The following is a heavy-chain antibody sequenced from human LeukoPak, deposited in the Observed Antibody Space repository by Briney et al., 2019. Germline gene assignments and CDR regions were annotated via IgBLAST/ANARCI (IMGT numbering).Heavy chain of an antibody. CDR3: AKAVKTAAGSYYDY. CDR1: GFAFSNYA. D-gene: IGHD3-10*01. CDR2: ITGSGGNT. J-gene: IGHJ4*02. V-gene: IGHV3-23*01. Sequence: GGSLRLSCAASGFAFSNYAMTWVRLAPGKGLEWVSTITGSGGNTTYADSVKGRFTTSRDNSKNTLYLQMNSLRAEDTAVYYCAKAVKTAAGSYYDYWGQGTLVTVSS.